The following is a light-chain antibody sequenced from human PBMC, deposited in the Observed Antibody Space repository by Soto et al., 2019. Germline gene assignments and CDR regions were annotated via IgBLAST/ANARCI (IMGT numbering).Light chain of an antibody. Sequence: DIQLTQSPSFLSASVGDRVTITCRASQAISSSLAWYQHNPGKAPKLLIYAASTLQNGVPSSFSGSGSGTEFTLTISSLESRDFVTSYSQLLNCYRYTFGQGTNVEIK. V-gene: IGKV1-9*01. CDR2: AAS. J-gene: IGKJ2*01. CDR1: QAISSS. CDR3: QLLNCYRYT.